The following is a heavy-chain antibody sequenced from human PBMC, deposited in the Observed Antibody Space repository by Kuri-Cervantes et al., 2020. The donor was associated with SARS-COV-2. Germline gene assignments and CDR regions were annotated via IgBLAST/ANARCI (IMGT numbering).Heavy chain of an antibody. Sequence: GESLKISCAASGSTFSNAWMSWVRQAPGKGLEWVAVISHDGKNKKCIASGKGRFTISRENSQNTLYLHMKSLRSEDTAMYYCAKDRVGVQDFWGQGTLVTVSS. V-gene: IGHV3-30*18. J-gene: IGHJ4*02. CDR1: GSTFSNAW. CDR2: ISHDGKNK. CDR3: AKDRVGVQDF. D-gene: IGHD2-21*01.